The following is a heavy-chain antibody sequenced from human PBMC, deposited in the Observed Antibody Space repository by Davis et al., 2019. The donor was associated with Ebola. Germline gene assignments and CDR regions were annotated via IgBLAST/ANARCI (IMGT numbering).Heavy chain of an antibody. V-gene: IGHV4-34*01. D-gene: IGHD3-3*01. CDR3: ARGRPFGVVTYYYYYGMDV. CDR2: INHSGST. J-gene: IGHJ6*02. Sequence: PSETLSLTCAVYGGSFSGYYWSWIRQPPGKGLEWIGEINHSGSTNYNPSLKSRVTISVDTSKNQFSLKLSSVTAADTAVYYCARGRPFGVVTYYYYYGMDVWGQGTTVTVSS. CDR1: GGSFSGYY.